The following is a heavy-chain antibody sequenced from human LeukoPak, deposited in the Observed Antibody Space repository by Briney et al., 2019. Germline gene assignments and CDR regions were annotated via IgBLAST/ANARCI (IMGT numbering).Heavy chain of an antibody. Sequence: ASVKVSCKASGYTFTSYYMHWVRQAPGQGLEWMGIINPSGGSTSYAQKFQGRVTMTRDMSTSTVYMELSSLRSEDTAVYYCARDPIAAAGTGPNYYYYYMDVWGKGTTVTVSS. V-gene: IGHV1-46*01. D-gene: IGHD6-13*01. CDR2: INPSGGST. CDR3: ARDPIAAAGTGPNYYYYYMDV. J-gene: IGHJ6*03. CDR1: GYTFTSYY.